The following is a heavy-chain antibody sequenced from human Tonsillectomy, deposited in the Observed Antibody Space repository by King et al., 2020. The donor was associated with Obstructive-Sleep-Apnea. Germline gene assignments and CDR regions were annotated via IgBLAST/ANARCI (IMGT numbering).Heavy chain of an antibody. D-gene: IGHD6-6*01. CDR2: ISYDGSNK. Sequence: VQLVESGGGVVQPGRSLRLSCAASGFTFSSYGMHWVRQAPGKGLEWVAVISYDGSNKYYADSVKGRFTISRDNSKNTLYLQMNSLRAEDTAVYYCAKDLLGSYSSSSHHAFDIWGQGTMVTVSS. CDR3: AKDLLGSYSSSSHHAFDI. J-gene: IGHJ3*02. CDR1: GFTFSSYG. V-gene: IGHV3-30*18.